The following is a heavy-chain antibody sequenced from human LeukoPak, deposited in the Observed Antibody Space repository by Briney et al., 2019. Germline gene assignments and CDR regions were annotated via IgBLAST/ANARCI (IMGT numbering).Heavy chain of an antibody. D-gene: IGHD2/OR15-2a*01. Sequence: RGSLRLSCAASGFSFSSYGMHWVRQAPGKGLEWVAVISYEGSNEYFADSVKGRFTVSRDNSKNTLYLQMNSLRPEDTAVYYCAKDLGVGAYLLFDYITSGLDSWGQGTLVTVSS. J-gene: IGHJ4*02. CDR1: GFSFSSYG. V-gene: IGHV3-30*18. CDR2: ISYEGSNE. CDR3: AKDLGVGAYLLFDYITSGLDS.